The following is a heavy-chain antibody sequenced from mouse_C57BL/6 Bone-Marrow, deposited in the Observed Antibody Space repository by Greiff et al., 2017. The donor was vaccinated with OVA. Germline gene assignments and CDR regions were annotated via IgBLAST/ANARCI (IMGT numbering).Heavy chain of an antibody. CDR3: ARSVGFAY. Sequence: EVQLQQSGAELVQPGASVKLSCTASGFTFTDYYMHWVKQRTEQGLEWIGRIDPEDGGTKYAPNFPGKATITVATSSNTAYLQLSSLAAEDTAVYYCARSVGFAYWGQGTMVTVSA. CDR2: IDPEDGGT. J-gene: IGHJ3*01. V-gene: IGHV14-2*01. CDR1: GFTFTDYY.